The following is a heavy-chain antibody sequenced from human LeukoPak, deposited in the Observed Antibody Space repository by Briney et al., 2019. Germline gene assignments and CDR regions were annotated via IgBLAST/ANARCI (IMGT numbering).Heavy chain of an antibody. CDR2: ISSGSSYI. D-gene: IGHD3-10*01. V-gene: IGHV3-21*01. CDR1: GFTFSTYI. J-gene: IGHJ4*02. CDR3: ARQSGSHPDPLDY. Sequence: GGSLRLSCAASGFTFSTYIMKWVRQPPGRGLEWVSSISSGSSYIYYADSVKGRFTISRDNAKNSLYLQMNSLRAEDTAVYYCARQSGSHPDPLDYWGLGTLVTVSS.